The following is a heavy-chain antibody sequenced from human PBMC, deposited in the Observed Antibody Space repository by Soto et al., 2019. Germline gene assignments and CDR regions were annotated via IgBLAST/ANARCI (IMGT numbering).Heavy chain of an antibody. Sequence: EVQLLESGGGLVQPGGSLRLSCAASGFTFSSYSMSWVRQAPGKGLEWVSAISGSGGSTYYADSVKGRFTISRDNSKNTLYLQMNSLRAEDTAVYYCATDATTVTRSDYYSYMDVWGKGTTVTVSS. CDR1: GFTFSSYS. J-gene: IGHJ6*03. V-gene: IGHV3-23*01. D-gene: IGHD4-17*01. CDR3: ATDATTVTRSDYYSYMDV. CDR2: ISGSGGST.